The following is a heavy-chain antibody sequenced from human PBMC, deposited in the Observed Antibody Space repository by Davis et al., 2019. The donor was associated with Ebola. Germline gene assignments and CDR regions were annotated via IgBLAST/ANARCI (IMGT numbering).Heavy chain of an antibody. CDR2: ISYDGSNK. CDR1: GFTFSSYA. J-gene: IGHJ6*02. CDR3: ARARGQMDV. V-gene: IGHV3-30-3*01. D-gene: IGHD1-26*01. Sequence: PGGSLRLSCAASGFTFSSYAMHWVRQAPGKGLEWVAVISYDGSNKYYADSVKGRFTISRDNSKNTLYLQMNSLRAEDTAVYYCARARGQMDVWGQGTTVTVSS.